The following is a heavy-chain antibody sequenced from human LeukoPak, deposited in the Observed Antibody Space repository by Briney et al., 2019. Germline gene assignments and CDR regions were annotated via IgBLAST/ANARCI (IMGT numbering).Heavy chain of an antibody. CDR3: AKDKATVTWFDY. Sequence: PGGSLRLSCAASGFTFSSYAMSWVRQSPGKGLEWVSALSGSGGRTDYADSVRGRFTISRDNSKNTLYLQMNSLRAEDTAVYYCAKDKATVTWFDYWGQGTLVTVSS. CDR1: GFTFSSYA. CDR2: LSGSGGRT. V-gene: IGHV3-23*01. D-gene: IGHD4-17*01. J-gene: IGHJ4*02.